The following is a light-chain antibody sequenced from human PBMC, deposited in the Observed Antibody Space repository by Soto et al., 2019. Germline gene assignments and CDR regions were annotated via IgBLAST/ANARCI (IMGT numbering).Light chain of an antibody. J-gene: IGKJ1*01. CDR2: GAS. CDR1: QSVGSSY. Sequence: EIVLTQSPGTLSLSAGERATLSCRASQSVGSSYLAWYQQKPGQAPRRLIYGASSRATGIPDRFSGSGSGTDFTLTISRLEPEDFAVYYCQQYDSSPWTFGQGTKVEIK. CDR3: QQYDSSPWT. V-gene: IGKV3-20*01.